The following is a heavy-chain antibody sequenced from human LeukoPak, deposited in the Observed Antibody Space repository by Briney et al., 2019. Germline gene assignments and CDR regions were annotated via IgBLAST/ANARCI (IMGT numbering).Heavy chain of an antibody. CDR2: LGIAGDT. V-gene: IGHV3-13*01. CDR3: ARQMQSHGNFDS. J-gene: IGHJ4*02. CDR1: GFTVSSYA. D-gene: IGHD1-26*01. Sequence: PGGSLRLSCAASGFTVSSYAMHWVRQPIGKGLEWVSALGIAGDTFYPGSVKGRFTISRENARNSLCLQMNSLRAEDTAMYYCARQMQSHGNFDSWGQGTLVTVSS.